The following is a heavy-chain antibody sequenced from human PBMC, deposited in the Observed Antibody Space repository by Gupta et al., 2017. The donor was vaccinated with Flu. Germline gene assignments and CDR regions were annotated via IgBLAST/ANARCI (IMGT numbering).Heavy chain of an antibody. Sequence: QVQLVESGGGVVQPGRSLRLSCAASGFTFSSYGMHWVRQAPGKGLEWVAVIWYDGSNKYYADSVKGRFTISRDNSKNTLYLQMNSLRAEDTAVYYCARAPGRSGYDYWGQGTLVTVSS. J-gene: IGHJ4*02. CDR2: IWYDGSNK. CDR1: GFTFSSYG. CDR3: ARAPGRSGYDY. D-gene: IGHD3-3*01. V-gene: IGHV3-33*01.